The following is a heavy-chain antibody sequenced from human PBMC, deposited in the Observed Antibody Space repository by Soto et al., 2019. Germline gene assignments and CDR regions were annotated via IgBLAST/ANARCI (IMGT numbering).Heavy chain of an antibody. V-gene: IGHV3-15*07. CDR2: IKSKTDGGTT. D-gene: IGHD3-22*01. J-gene: IGHJ3*02. Sequence: PGGSLRLSCAASGFTFSNACMNWVRQAPGKGLERVGRIKSKTDGGTTDYAAPVKGRFTISRDDSKNTLYLQMNSLKTEDTAVYYCTTDEITMIVSVSDAFDIWGQGTMVTVSS. CDR3: TTDEITMIVSVSDAFDI. CDR1: GFTFSNAC.